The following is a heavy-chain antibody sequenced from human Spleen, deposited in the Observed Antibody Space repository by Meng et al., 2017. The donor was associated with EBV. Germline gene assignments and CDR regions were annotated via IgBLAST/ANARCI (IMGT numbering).Heavy chain of an antibody. CDR3: ASSPGEMATVLDF. CDR2: VTHNGST. J-gene: IGHJ4*02. D-gene: IGHD5-24*01. Sequence: QVHLQQGGSGLVRPSETLSLTCTVLADSFNDFTWSWVRQSPGRGLEWIGEVTHNGSTIYHPSLKSRVAISVDTSKKQFSLTLHSLTAADTGIYFCASSPGEMATVLDFWDRGTLVTVSS. V-gene: IGHV4-34*01. CDR1: ADSFNDFT.